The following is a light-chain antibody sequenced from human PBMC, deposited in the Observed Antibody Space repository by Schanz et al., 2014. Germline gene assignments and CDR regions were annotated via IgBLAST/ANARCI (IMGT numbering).Light chain of an antibody. Sequence: QSALTQPASVSGSPGQSITISCTGTSSDVGGYNYVSWYQHHPGKAPKLMIFDVYYRPSGVSNRFSGSKSGNAASLTIAGLQAEDEADYYCSSYTSSTSLFGGGTKVTVL. J-gene: IGLJ3*02. V-gene: IGLV2-14*03. CDR3: SSYTSSTSL. CDR1: SSDVGGYNY. CDR2: DVY.